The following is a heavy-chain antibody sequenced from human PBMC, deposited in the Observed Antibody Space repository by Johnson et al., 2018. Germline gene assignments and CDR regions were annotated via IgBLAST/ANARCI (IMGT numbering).Heavy chain of an antibody. CDR2: ISYDGSNK. D-gene: IGHD3-10*01. V-gene: IGHV3-30*18. J-gene: IGHJ1*01. CDR1: GFTFSSYG. CDR3: AKGSQYYYAGADLQH. Sequence: QVQLVQSGGGVVQPGRSLRLSCAASGFTFSSYGMHWARQAPGKGLEWVAVISYDGSNKYYAYSVKGRFTISRDNSKTTLYLQMNNRGAEETAVYYCAKGSQYYYAGADLQHWGQGTLVTVSS.